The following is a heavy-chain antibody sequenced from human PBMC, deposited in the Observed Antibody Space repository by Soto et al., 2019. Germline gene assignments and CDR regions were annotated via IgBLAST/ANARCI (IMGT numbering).Heavy chain of an antibody. D-gene: IGHD5-12*01. CDR1: GFTFSSYA. J-gene: IGHJ4*02. CDR2: ISGSGGST. Sequence: PGGSLRLSCAASGFTFSSYAMSWVRQAPGKGLEWVSAISGSGGSTYYADSVKGRFTISRDNSKNTLYLQMNSLRAEDTAVYYCAKAVPDVDIEATNGFDYWGQGTLVTAPQ. V-gene: IGHV3-23*01. CDR3: AKAVPDVDIEATNGFDY.